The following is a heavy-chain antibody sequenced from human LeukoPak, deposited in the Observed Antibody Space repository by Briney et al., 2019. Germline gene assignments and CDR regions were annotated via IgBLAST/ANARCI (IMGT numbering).Heavy chain of an antibody. CDR2: ISGSGGTP. CDR1: GFTFSTSG. J-gene: IGHJ4*02. D-gene: IGHD6-13*01. CDR3: ARDPGYSSSWARPIPIDY. V-gene: IGHV3-23*01. Sequence: HSGGSLRLSCAASGFTFSTSGMTWVRQAPGKGLDWVSIISGSGGTPYYTDSVKGRFTISRDNSKNTLYLQMNSLRAEDTAVYYCARDPGYSSSWARPIPIDYWGQGTLVTVSS.